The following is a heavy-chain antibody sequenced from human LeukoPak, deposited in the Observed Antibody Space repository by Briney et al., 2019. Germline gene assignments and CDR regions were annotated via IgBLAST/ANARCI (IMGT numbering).Heavy chain of an antibody. V-gene: IGHV5-51*01. J-gene: IGHJ4*02. CDR3: AGLEVTSGWWQGFDY. CDR1: GYSFTNYW. CDR2: IYPGDSDI. Sequence: RGESLKISCKGSGYSFTNYWIGWVRQLPGKGLEWMGLIYPGDSDIRYSPSFQGQVTISADKSITTAYLQWNSLKASDTAIYYCAGLEVTSGWWQGFDYWGQGTLVTVSS. D-gene: IGHD6-19*01.